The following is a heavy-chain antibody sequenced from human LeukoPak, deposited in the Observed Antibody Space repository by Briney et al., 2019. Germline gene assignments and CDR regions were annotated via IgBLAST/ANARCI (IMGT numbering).Heavy chain of an antibody. V-gene: IGHV3-11*01. CDR2: ISSSGSST. J-gene: IGHJ5*02. CDR3: ARDRVPAHVLHWFDP. CDR1: GFTFSDYY. D-gene: IGHD3-10*01. Sequence: GGSLRLSCAASGFTFSDYYMYWIRQAPGKGLEWISYISSSGSSTYSADSVKGRFTISRDNAKNSLYLQMNSLRAEDTGVYYCARDRVPAHVLHWFDPWGQGTLVTVSS.